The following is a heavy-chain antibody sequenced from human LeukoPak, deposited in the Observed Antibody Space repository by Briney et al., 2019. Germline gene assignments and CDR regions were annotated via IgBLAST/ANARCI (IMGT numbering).Heavy chain of an antibody. CDR2: IYYSGST. CDR3: ARLSGYDRESFYDY. CDR1: GGSISSSSYY. D-gene: IGHD5-12*01. V-gene: IGHV4-61*01. Sequence: SEPLSLTCTVSGGSISSSSYYWSWIRQPPGKGLEWIGYIYYSGSTNYNPSLKSRVTISVDTSKKQFSLKLSSVTAADTAVYYCARLSGYDRESFYDYWGQGTLVTVSS. J-gene: IGHJ4*02.